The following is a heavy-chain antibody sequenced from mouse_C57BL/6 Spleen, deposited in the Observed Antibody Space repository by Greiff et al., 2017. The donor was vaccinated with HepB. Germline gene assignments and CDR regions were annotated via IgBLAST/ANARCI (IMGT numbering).Heavy chain of an antibody. Sequence: VQLQQSGAELVRPGTSVKVSCKASGYAFTNYLIEWVKQRPGQGLEWIGVINPGRGGTNYNEKFKGKATLTADKSSSTAYMQLSSLTSEDSAVYFCARSPNYYGSSYAMDYWGQRTSVTVSS. CDR1: GYAFTNYL. J-gene: IGHJ4*01. V-gene: IGHV1-54*01. D-gene: IGHD1-1*01. CDR2: INPGRGGT. CDR3: ARSPNYYGSSYAMDY.